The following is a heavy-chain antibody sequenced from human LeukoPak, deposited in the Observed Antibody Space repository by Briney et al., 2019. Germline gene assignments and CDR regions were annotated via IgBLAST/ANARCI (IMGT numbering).Heavy chain of an antibody. D-gene: IGHD5-24*01. Sequence: NPSETLSLTCTVSGGSISNYYWSWIRQPPGKGLERIGYIYYRGDTEHNPSLKSRVTISVDTSKNQFSLKLSSVTAAETAVYYCARVRPHSWLQSPYDGFDIWGQGTTVTVSS. CDR1: GGSISNYY. J-gene: IGHJ3*02. CDR2: IYYRGDT. CDR3: ARVRPHSWLQSPYDGFDI. V-gene: IGHV4-59*01.